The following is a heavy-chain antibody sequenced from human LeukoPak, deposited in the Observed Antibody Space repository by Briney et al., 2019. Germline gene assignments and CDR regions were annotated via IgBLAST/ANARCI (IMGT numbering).Heavy chain of an antibody. Sequence: ASVKVSCKASGGTFSSYAISWVRQAPGQGLEWMGRIIPILGIANYAQKFQGRVTITADKSTTTVYMALRSLKSEDTAVYFRAREQRGGLSGNLGGLFASYYTYYYMDVWGRGTTVTVSS. J-gene: IGHJ6*03. V-gene: IGHV1-69*04. CDR1: GGTFSSYA. D-gene: IGHD3-16*01. CDR2: IIPILGIA. CDR3: AREQRGGLSGNLGGLFASYYTYYYMDV.